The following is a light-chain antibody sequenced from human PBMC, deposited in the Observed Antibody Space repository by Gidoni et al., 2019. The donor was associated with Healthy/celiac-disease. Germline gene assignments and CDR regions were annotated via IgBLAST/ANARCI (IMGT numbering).Light chain of an antibody. J-gene: IGLJ2*01. Sequence: SSELTQDPAVSVALGQTVRITCQGDSLRSSYASGYQQKTGQAPVLVIYGKNNRPSGIPDRFSGSSSGNTASLTITGAQAEDEADYYCNSRDSSGNHVVFGGGTKLTVL. CDR3: NSRDSSGNHVV. CDR2: GKN. V-gene: IGLV3-19*01. CDR1: SLRSSY.